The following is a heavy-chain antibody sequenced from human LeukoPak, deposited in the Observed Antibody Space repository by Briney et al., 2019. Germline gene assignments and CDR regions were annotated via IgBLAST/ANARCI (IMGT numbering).Heavy chain of an antibody. V-gene: IGHV1-46*01. CDR3: ASQIWFGESYYYYGMDV. Sequence: GASVKVSCKASGYTFTSYYMHWVRQAPGRGLEWMGIINPSGGSTSYAQKFQGRVTMTRDTSTSTVYMELSSLRSEDTAVYYCASQIWFGESYYYYGMDVWGQGTTVTVSS. CDR2: INPSGGST. D-gene: IGHD3-10*01. CDR1: GYTFTSYY. J-gene: IGHJ6*02.